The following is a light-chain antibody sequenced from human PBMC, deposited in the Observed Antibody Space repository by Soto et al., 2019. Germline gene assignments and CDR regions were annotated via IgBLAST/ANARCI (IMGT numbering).Light chain of an antibody. CDR1: ESVGSN. CDR2: GAS. Sequence: EIVMTQSPATLSVSPGERATLSCRASESVGSNLAWYQQKPGQAPSLLIHGASKRATGIPASFSGSGSGTEFTPTISSLQYAEFFVYYCQQYHKRPPETFGRGTKVDIK. CDR3: QQYHKRPPET. V-gene: IGKV3-15*01. J-gene: IGKJ2*01.